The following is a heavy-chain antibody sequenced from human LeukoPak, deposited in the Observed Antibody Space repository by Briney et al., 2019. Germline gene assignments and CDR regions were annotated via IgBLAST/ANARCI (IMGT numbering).Heavy chain of an antibody. CDR1: GGSFSGYY. J-gene: IGHJ4*02. D-gene: IGHD3-22*01. CDR2: INHSGST. Sequence: PSETLSLTCAVYGGSFSGYYWSWIRQPPGKGLEWIGEINHSGSTNYNPSLKGRVTISVDTSKNQFSLKLSSVTAADTAVYYCARGNYYDSSVDYWGQGTLVTVSS. V-gene: IGHV4-34*01. CDR3: ARGNYYDSSVDY.